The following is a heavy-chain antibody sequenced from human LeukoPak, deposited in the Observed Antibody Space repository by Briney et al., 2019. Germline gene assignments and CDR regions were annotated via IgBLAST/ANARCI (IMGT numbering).Heavy chain of an antibody. V-gene: IGHV3-30-3*01. CDR3: AREAIIAAASMEFDY. CDR2: ISYDGSNK. D-gene: IGHD6-13*01. CDR1: GFTFSSYA. J-gene: IGHJ4*02. Sequence: AGSPRLSCAASGFTFSSYAMHWVRQAPGKGLEWVAVISYDGSNKYYADSVKGPFTISRDNSKNTLYLQMNSLRAEDTAVYYCAREAIIAAASMEFDYWGQGTLVTVSS.